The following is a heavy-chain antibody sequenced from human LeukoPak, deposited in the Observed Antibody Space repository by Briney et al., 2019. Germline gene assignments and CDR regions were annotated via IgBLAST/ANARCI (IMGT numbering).Heavy chain of an antibody. CDR2: ISWNSGSI. J-gene: IGHJ4*02. Sequence: PGGSLRLSCAASGFTFDDYAMHWVRQAAGKGLEWVSGISWNSGSIGYADSVKGRFTISTDNAKNSLYLQMNSLRAEDTAVYYCAKGIHHVAGSFDYWGQGTLVTVSS. CDR3: AKGIHHVAGSFDY. D-gene: IGHD6-19*01. CDR1: GFTFDDYA. V-gene: IGHV3-9*01.